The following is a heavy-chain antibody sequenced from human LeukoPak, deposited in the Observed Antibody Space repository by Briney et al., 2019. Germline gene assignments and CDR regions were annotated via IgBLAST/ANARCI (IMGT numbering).Heavy chain of an antibody. CDR1: GFSFRDHA. Sequence: GGSLRLSCTPSGFSFRDHAITWVRQAPGKGLEWVSSISSNGASTYYADSVKGRFIISRDNSKNTLYLQMNSLRAEDTAVYYCAKDLGSNFDYWGQGTLVTVSS. D-gene: IGHD3-10*01. J-gene: IGHJ4*02. V-gene: IGHV3-23*01. CDR2: ISSNGAST. CDR3: AKDLGSNFDY.